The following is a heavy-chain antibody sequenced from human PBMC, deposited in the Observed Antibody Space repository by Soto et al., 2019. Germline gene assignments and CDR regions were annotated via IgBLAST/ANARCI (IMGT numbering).Heavy chain of an antibody. D-gene: IGHD3-9*01. CDR3: ARLLRSRNYDILTGYWYYFDY. J-gene: IGHJ4*02. CDR2: VICSGGST. Sequence: GGSLRLSCAASGFTFSSYAMSWVRQAPGKGLEWVSAVICSGGSTYYADSVKGRFTISRHNSKNTLYLQMNSLRAEDTAVYYCARLLRSRNYDILTGYWYYFDYWGQGTLVTVSS. V-gene: IGHV3-23*01. CDR1: GFTFSSYA.